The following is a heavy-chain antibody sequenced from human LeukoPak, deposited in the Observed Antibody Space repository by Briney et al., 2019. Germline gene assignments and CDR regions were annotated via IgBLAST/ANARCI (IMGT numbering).Heavy chain of an antibody. CDR2: INPNSGDT. J-gene: IGHJ4*02. D-gene: IGHD1-14*01. Sequence: AXGQGLEWMGWINPNSGDTNYAQKFQGRVTMTSDTSISTVYMELNSLRSDDTAVFYCARGPTGRLDHWGQGTLVTVSS. CDR3: ARGPTGRLDH. V-gene: IGHV1-2*02.